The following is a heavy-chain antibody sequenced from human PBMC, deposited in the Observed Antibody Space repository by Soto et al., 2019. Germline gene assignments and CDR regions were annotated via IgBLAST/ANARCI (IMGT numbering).Heavy chain of an antibody. CDR2: INAGNGNT. D-gene: IGHD7-27*01. CDR3: ARGGTSGPKATGDIDY. J-gene: IGHJ4*02. V-gene: IGHV1-3*01. CDR1: GYTFTSYA. Sequence: QVQLVQSGAEVKKPGASVKVSCKASGYTFTSYAMHWVRQAPGQRLEWMGWINAGNGNTKYSQKFQGRVTITRDTSASTAYMELSSLRSEDTAVYYCARGGTSGPKATGDIDYWGQGTLVTVSS.